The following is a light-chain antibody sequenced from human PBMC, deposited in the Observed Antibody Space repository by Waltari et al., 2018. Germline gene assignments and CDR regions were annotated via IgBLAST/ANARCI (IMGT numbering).Light chain of an antibody. J-gene: IGKJ4*01. CDR1: QRVLYSSNNKNY. Sequence: DIVMTQSTASLAVPLGERATVNCKSSQRVLYSSNNKNYLAWYQQKPGQPPKLLIYWASTRESGVPDRFSGSGSGTDFTLTISSLQAEDVAVYYCQQYYSTPQLTFGGGTKVEIK. V-gene: IGKV4-1*01. CDR3: QQYYSTPQLT. CDR2: WAS.